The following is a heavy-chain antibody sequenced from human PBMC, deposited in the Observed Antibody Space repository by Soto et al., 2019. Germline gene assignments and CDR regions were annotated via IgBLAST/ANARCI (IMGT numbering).Heavy chain of an antibody. CDR3: AKALYGGNPPTYFDY. V-gene: IGHV3-30*18. J-gene: IGHJ4*02. Sequence: QVQLVESGGGVVQPGRSLRLSCAASGFTFSSYGMHWVRQAPGKGLEWVAVISYDGSNKYYADSVKGRFTISRDNSKNTLYLQMNSLRAEDTGVYYCAKALYGGNPPTYFDYWGQGTLVTVSS. D-gene: IGHD4-17*01. CDR1: GFTFSSYG. CDR2: ISYDGSNK.